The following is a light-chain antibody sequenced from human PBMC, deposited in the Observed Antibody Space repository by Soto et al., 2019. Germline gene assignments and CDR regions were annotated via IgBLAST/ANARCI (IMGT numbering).Light chain of an antibody. J-gene: IGKJ2*01. V-gene: IGKV1-5*03. CDR3: QQYKSYPYT. CDR2: KAS. CDR1: QSISSW. Sequence: DIQPTKCPSTLSTSVGDRVTITCRASQSISSWLAWYQQKPGKAPNLLIYKASRLQSGVPSRFSGSGSGTEFTLTISSLQPDDFATYYCQQYKSYPYTFGQGTKLEIK.